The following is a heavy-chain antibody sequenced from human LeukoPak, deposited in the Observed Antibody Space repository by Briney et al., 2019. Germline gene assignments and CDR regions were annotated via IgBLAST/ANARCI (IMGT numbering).Heavy chain of an antibody. CDR1: GGSISSYY. V-gene: IGHV4-59*01. D-gene: IGHD2-15*01. Sequence: PSETLSLTCTVSGGSISSYYWSWIRQPPGKGLEWIGYLFYSGNTNSNPSLKSRVTMSVDMSKNQFSLKLTSVTAADTAVYYCVRVYSGGHFDYWGQGTLVTVSS. J-gene: IGHJ4*02. CDR3: VRVYSGGHFDY. CDR2: LFYSGNT.